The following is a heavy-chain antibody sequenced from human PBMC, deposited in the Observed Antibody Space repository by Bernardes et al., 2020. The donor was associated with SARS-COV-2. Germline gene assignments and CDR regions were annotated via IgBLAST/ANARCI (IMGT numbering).Heavy chain of an antibody. CDR1: GFTLSSSW. CDR3: ARAGWGATSYYNFSSGYSL. J-gene: IGHJ4*02. CDR2: IEPDGTTR. Sequence: GGSLRLSCAASGFTLSSSWMHWVRQAPGKGLVWVSRIEPDGTTRNYADSVKGRFTISRDNAKNSLYLQMNSLRAEDTAAYYCARAGWGATSYYNFSSGYSLWGQRTLITVSS. D-gene: IGHD3-3*01. V-gene: IGHV3-74*01.